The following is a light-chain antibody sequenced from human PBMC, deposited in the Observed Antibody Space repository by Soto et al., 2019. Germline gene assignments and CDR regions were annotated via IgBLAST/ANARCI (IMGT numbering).Light chain of an antibody. V-gene: IGKV1-5*03. CDR2: KAS. CDR3: QQYDSSST. CDR1: QNIRSW. J-gene: IGKJ4*02. Sequence: DIQMTQSPPTLSASVGDRVTITCRASQNIRSWLAWYQQKPGKVPRLLIYKASSLESGVPSRFSGSGSGTEFTLTISSLQPDDSATYYCQQYDSSSTFGGGTKVDI.